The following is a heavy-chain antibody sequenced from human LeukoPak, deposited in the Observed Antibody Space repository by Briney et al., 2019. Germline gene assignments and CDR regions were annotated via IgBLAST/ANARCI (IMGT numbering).Heavy chain of an antibody. Sequence: ASVKVSCKASGYTFTGYYMHWVRQAPGQGLEWMGWINPNSGGTNYAQKFQGRVTMTRDTSISTAYMELSRLRSDDTAVYYCARSDIAAAGIYWYFDLWGRGTLVTVSS. CDR3: ARSDIAAAGIYWYFDL. J-gene: IGHJ2*01. D-gene: IGHD6-13*01. V-gene: IGHV1-2*02. CDR2: INPNSGGT. CDR1: GYTFTGYY.